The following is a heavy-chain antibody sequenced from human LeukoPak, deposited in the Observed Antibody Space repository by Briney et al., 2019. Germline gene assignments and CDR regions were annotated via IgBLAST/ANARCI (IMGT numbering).Heavy chain of an antibody. D-gene: IGHD6-13*01. CDR1: GGTFTIYA. V-gene: IGHV1-69*13. CDR3: ARDVGIAAAGTRGYFDY. CDR2: IIPIFGTA. Sequence: ASVTLSFTSSGGTFTIYAISWVRHAPGQGLEWMGGIIPIFGTANYAQKFQGRVTITADESTSTAYMELRSLSSEDTAVYYCARDVGIAAAGTRGYFDYWGQGTLVTVSS. J-gene: IGHJ4*02.